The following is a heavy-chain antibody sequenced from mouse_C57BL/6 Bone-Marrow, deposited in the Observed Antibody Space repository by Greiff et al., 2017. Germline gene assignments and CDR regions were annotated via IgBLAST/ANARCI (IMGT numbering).Heavy chain of an antibody. D-gene: IGHD1-1*01. CDR2: LYPGSGST. CDR1: GYTFTSYW. J-gene: IGHJ3*01. Sequence: VQLQQPGAELVKPGASVKMSCKASGYTFTSYWITWVKQRPGQGLEWIGDLYPGSGSTNYNEKFKSKATLTVDTSSSTAYMQLSSLTSEDSAVYYCARGIYYYGSSPAWFAYWGQGTLVTVSA. CDR3: ARGIYYYGSSPAWFAY. V-gene: IGHV1-55*01.